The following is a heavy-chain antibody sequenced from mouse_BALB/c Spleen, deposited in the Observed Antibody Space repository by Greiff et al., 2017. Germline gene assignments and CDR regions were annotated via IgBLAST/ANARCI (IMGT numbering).Heavy chain of an antibody. Sequence: QVQLQQSGPSLVQPSQSLSITCTVSGFSLTSYGVHWVRQSPGKGLEWLGVIWRGGSTDYNAAFMSRLSITKDNSKSQVFFKMNSLQADDTAIYYCAKIITAVVAYYAMDYWGQGTSVTVSS. CDR1: GFSLTSYG. J-gene: IGHJ4*01. V-gene: IGHV2-5-1*01. D-gene: IGHD1-1*01. CDR2: IWRGGST. CDR3: AKIITAVVAYYAMDY.